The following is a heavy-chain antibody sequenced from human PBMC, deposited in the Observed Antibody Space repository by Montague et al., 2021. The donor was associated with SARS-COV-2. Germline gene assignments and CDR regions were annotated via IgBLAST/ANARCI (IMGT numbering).Heavy chain of an antibody. D-gene: IGHD4/OR15-4a*01. Sequence: SLRLSCAASGFTFSNHWLHWVRQPSGKGLVWVSRITTDATNTAYADSVKGRFTVSRDNAKNTLYLQMNSLRVEDTAVYYCARDKGAATPFDPWGQGTLVTVSS. CDR3: ARDKGAATPFDP. J-gene: IGHJ5*02. CDR1: GFTFSNHW. V-gene: IGHV3-74*03. CDR2: ITTDATNT.